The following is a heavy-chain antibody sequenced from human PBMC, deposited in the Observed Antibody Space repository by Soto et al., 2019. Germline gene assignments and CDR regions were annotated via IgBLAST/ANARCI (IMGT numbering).Heavy chain of an antibody. CDR2: INSDGSST. D-gene: IGHD4-17*01. CDR3: ARDSTTVMYYYGMDV. Sequence: LRLSCAASGFTFSSYWMHWVRQAPGKGLVWVSRINSDGSSTSYADSVKGRFTISRDNAKNTLYLQMNSLRAEDTAVYYCARDSTTVMYYYGMDVWGQGTTVTVSS. V-gene: IGHV3-74*01. CDR1: GFTFSSYW. J-gene: IGHJ6*02.